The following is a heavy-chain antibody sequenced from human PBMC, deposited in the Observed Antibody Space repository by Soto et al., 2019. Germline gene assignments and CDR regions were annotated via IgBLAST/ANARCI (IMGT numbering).Heavy chain of an antibody. CDR2: ISGSGGST. D-gene: IGHD1-20*01. Sequence: VGSLRLSCAASGFTFSSYAMSWVRQAPGKGLEWVSAISGSGGSTYYADSVKGRFTISRDNSKNTLYLQMNSLRAEDTAVYYCAKGASITGTVNSPFDYWGQGTLVTVSS. J-gene: IGHJ4*02. CDR1: GFTFSSYA. V-gene: IGHV3-23*01. CDR3: AKGASITGTVNSPFDY.